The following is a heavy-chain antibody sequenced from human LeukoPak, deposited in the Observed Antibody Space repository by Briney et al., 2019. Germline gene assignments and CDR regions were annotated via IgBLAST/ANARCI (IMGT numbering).Heavy chain of an antibody. CDR3: AREDTGKNAFDI. CDR1: VGSFSGYY. CDR2: INHSGST. D-gene: IGHD5-18*01. J-gene: IGHJ3*02. V-gene: IGHV4-34*01. Sequence: SETLSLTCAVYVGSFSGYYWSWIRQPPGKGLEWIGEINHSGSTNYNSSLKSRVTISVDTSKNQFSLKLSSVTAADTAVYYCAREDTGKNAFDIWGQGTMVTVSS.